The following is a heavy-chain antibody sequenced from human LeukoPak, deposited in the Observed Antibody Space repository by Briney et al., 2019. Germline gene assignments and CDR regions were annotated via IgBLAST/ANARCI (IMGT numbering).Heavy chain of an antibody. Sequence: PSETLSLTCAVYGGSFSGYYWSWIRQPPGKGLEWIGEINHSGSTNYNPSLKSRVTISVDTSKNQFSLKLSSVTAADTAVYYCARVSPYYGDSPYYYYYHMDVWGKGTTVTVSS. CDR2: INHSGST. CDR1: GGSFSGYY. V-gene: IGHV4-34*01. D-gene: IGHD4-17*01. J-gene: IGHJ6*03. CDR3: ARVSPYYGDSPYYYYYHMDV.